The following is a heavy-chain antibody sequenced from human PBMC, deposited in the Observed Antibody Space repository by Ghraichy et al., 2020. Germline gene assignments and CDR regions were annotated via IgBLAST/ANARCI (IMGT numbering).Heavy chain of an antibody. D-gene: IGHD3-9*01. CDR1: GGSISSSSHY. CDR3: ARPLYYDILTGYYIPYFDS. CDR2: FYYSGTT. Sequence: SETLSLTCTVSGGSISSSSHYWGWIRQPPGKGLEWIASFYYSGTTYYNPSLKSRVTISVDTSKNQFSLKLSSVTASDTAVYYCARPLYYDILTGYYIPYFDSWGQGTLVTVPS. V-gene: IGHV4-39*01. J-gene: IGHJ4*02.